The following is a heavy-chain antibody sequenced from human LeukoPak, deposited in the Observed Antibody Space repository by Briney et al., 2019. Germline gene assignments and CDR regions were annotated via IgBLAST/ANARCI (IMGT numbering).Heavy chain of an antibody. CDR1: GYIFTSYW. CDR3: ARQVRTGYDILTGRGYYYMDV. D-gene: IGHD3-9*01. J-gene: IGHJ6*03. CDR2: IYPGDYDT. V-gene: IGHV5-51*01. Sequence: GESLKISCKGSGYIFTSYWIGWVRQMPGKGLEWMGIIYPGDYDTRYSPSFQGQVTISADKSISTAYLQWSSLKASDTAMYYCARQVRTGYDILTGRGYYYMDVRGKGTTVTVSS.